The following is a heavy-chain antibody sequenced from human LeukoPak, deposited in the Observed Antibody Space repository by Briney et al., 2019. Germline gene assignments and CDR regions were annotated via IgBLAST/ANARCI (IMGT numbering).Heavy chain of an antibody. CDR3: ARRKVVVDY. CDR1: GGSISSYY. V-gene: IGHV4-59*08. Sequence: LETLCLTCTVSGGSISSYYWSWIRQPPGKGLEWIGYIYYSGSTNYNPSLKSRVTISVDTSKNQFSLKLSSVTAADTAVYYCARRKVVVDYWGNGTMVTVSS. D-gene: IGHD3-22*01. CDR2: IYYSGST. J-gene: IGHJ4*01.